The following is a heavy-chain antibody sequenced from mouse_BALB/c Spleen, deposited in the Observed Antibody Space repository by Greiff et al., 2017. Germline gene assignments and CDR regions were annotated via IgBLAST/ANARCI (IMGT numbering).Heavy chain of an antibody. D-gene: IGHD2-4*01. CDR3: ASGSIYYDYDGSWFAY. Sequence: QVQLQQSGAELVKPGASVKLSCKTPAFTLGSGYISWWRQNLGQSLGWIAWIYAGTGGTSYNQKFTGKAQLTVDTSSSTAYMQFSSLTTEDSAIYYCASGSIYYDYDGSWFAYWGQGTLVTVSA. CDR2: IYAGTGGT. J-gene: IGHJ3*01. V-gene: IGHV1-66*01. CDR1: AFTLGSGY.